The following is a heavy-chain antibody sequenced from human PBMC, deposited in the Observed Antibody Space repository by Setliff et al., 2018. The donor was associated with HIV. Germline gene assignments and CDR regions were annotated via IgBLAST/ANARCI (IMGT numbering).Heavy chain of an antibody. Sequence: PSETLSLTCTVSGGSISTSYWNWIRQPPGKGLEWIAYIYISGTTNYNPSLKSRVTMSVDTSKNQFFLNLSSVTATDSAVYYCARLGRPYSGQGWFDPWGQGTLVTVSS. V-gene: IGHV4-4*09. D-gene: IGHD5-12*01. CDR1: GGSISTSY. CDR2: IYISGTT. J-gene: IGHJ5*02. CDR3: ARLGRPYSGQGWFDP.